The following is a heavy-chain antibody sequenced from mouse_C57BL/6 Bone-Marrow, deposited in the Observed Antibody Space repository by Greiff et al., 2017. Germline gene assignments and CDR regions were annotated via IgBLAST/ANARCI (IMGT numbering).Heavy chain of an antibody. CDR1: GFTFSDYG. CDR2: ISSGSSTI. CDR3: ARTYGSSYVYAMDY. V-gene: IGHV5-17*01. D-gene: IGHD1-1*01. Sequence: EVQLQQSGGGLVKPGGSLKLSCAASGFTFSDYGMHWVRQAPEKGLEWVAYISSGSSTIYYADTVKGRFTISRDNAKNTLFLQMTSLRSEDTAMYYCARTYGSSYVYAMDYWGQGTSVTVSS. J-gene: IGHJ4*01.